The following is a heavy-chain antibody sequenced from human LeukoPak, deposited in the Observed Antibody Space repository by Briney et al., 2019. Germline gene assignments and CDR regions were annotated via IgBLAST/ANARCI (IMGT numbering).Heavy chain of an antibody. CDR3: ARDKVYYYGSGSYYTRESENWFDP. CDR2: ISTSSSYI. D-gene: IGHD3-10*01. J-gene: IGHJ5*02. V-gene: IGHV3-21*01. CDR1: GFTFSSYS. Sequence: GGSLRLSCAASGFTFSSYSMNWVRQAPGKGLEWVSSISTSSSYIYYADSVKGRFTISRDNAKNSLYLQMNSLRAEDTAVYYCARDKVYYYGSGSYYTRESENWFDPWGQGTLVTVSS.